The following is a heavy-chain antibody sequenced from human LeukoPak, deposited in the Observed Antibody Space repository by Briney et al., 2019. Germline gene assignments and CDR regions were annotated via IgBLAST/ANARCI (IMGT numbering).Heavy chain of an antibody. CDR3: ARCFDI. V-gene: IGHV3-7*05. J-gene: IGHJ3*02. Sequence: GGSLRLSCASSGFTFSNYWMSWVRQAPGKGLEWVANIKEDGSEKDYVDSVKGRFTISRDNAKNSLYLQMNSLRAEDTAVYYCARCFDIWGQGTMVTVSS. CDR2: IKEDGSEK. CDR1: GFTFSNYW.